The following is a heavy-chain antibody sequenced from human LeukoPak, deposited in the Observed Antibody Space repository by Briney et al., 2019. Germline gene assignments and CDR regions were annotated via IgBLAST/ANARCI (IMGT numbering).Heavy chain of an antibody. V-gene: IGHV4-38-2*01. Sequence: PSETLSLTCAVSGYSISSGYYWGRIRQPPGKGLEWIGSIYHSGSTYYNPSLKSRVTISVDTSKNQFSLKLSSVTAADAAVYYCARLSGSYYYDDAPDFDYWGQGTLVTVSS. J-gene: IGHJ4*02. D-gene: IGHD1-26*01. CDR3: ARLSGSYYYDDAPDFDY. CDR1: GYSISSGYY. CDR2: IYHSGST.